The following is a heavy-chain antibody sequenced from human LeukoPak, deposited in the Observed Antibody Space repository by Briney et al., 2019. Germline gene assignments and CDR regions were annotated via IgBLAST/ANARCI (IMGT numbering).Heavy chain of an antibody. CDR1: GFIHHSYS. Sequence: RLSCAACGFIHHSYSLMGAPQAPGEGLGWVPAIPYSGGSKFYADFAKDRFTISRDNYKHTLYLHMHTLRAEDTAIYCCAKGSSGSRPYYFDYWGQGTLVTVSS. J-gene: IGHJ4*02. CDR2: IPYSGGSK. D-gene: IGHD3-22*01. V-gene: IGHV3-23*01. CDR3: AKGSSGSRPYYFDY.